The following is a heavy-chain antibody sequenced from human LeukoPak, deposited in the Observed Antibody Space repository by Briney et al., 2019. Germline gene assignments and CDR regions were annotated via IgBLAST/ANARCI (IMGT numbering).Heavy chain of an antibody. Sequence: GGSLRLSCAASGFTFNSYGMHWVRQAPGKGLEGVAVIWYDGSNKYYADSVKGRFTISRDNSKNTLYLQMNSLRAEDTAVYYCARDPYSGSYYPDYWGQGTLVTVSS. CDR2: IWYDGSNK. CDR3: ARDPYSGSYYPDY. V-gene: IGHV3-33*01. D-gene: IGHD1-26*01. J-gene: IGHJ4*02. CDR1: GFTFNSYG.